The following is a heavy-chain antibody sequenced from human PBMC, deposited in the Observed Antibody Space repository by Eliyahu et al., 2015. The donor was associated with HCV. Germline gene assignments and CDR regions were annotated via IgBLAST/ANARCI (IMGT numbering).Heavy chain of an antibody. V-gene: IGHV3-11*06. CDR2: ISSSSSYT. Sequence: QVQLVESGGGLVKPGGSLRLSCAASGFTFSDYYMXWIRQAPGKGLEWVSYISSSSSYTNYADSVKGRFTISRDNAKNSLYLQMNSLRAEDTAVYYCARDRRSIAVAGTSERDFDYWGQGTLVTVSS. CDR1: GFTFSDYY. D-gene: IGHD6-19*01. CDR3: ARDRRSIAVAGTSERDFDY. J-gene: IGHJ4*02.